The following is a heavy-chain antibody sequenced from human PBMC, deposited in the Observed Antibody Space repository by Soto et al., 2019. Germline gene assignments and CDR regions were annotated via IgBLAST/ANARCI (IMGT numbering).Heavy chain of an antibody. CDR2: IWYDGSNK. CDR1: GFTFSSYG. J-gene: IGHJ4*02. V-gene: IGHV3-33*01. Sequence: PGGSLRLSCAASGFTFSSYGMHWVRQAPGKGLEWVAVIWYDGSNKYYADSVKGRFTISRDNSKNTLYLQMNSLRAEDTAVYYCAREQISGYAYYFDYWGQGTLVTVSS. CDR3: AREQISGYAYYFDY. D-gene: IGHD5-12*01.